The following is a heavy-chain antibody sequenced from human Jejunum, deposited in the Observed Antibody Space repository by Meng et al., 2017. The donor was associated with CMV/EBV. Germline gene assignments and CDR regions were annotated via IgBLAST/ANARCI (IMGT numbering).Heavy chain of an antibody. J-gene: IGHJ6*02. V-gene: IGHV4-59*01. D-gene: IGHD2-15*01. CDR3: ARDGGLTQYYYYGRDV. CDR2: VYYSGST. CDR1: GSISSYY. Sequence: GSISSYYWSWIRQPPGKGLEWIGYVYYSGSTNYNPSLKSRVTISVDTSKNQFSLKLSSVTAADTAVYYCARDGGLTQYYYYGRDVWGQGTTVTVSS.